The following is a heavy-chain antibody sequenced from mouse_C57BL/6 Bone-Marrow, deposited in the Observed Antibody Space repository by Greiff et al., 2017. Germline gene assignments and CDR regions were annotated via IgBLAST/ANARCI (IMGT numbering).Heavy chain of an antibody. CDR2: IRNKANNHAT. D-gene: IGHD1-2*01. CDR3: TRLLRPYYAMDY. J-gene: IGHJ4*01. V-gene: IGHV6-6*01. Sequence: EVKVVESGGGLVQPGGSMKLSCAASGFTFSDAWMDWVRQSPEKGLEWVAEIRNKANNHATYYAESVKGRFTISRDDSKSSVYLQMNSLRAEDTGIYYCTRLLRPYYAMDYWGQGTSVTVSS. CDR1: GFTFSDAW.